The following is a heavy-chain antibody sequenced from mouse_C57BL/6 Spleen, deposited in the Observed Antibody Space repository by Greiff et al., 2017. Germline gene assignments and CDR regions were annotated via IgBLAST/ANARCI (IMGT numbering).Heavy chain of an antibody. CDR2: IDPSDSET. D-gene: IGHD2-3*01. V-gene: IGHV1-52*01. J-gene: IGHJ3*01. CDR3: AREGIYDGYCY. CDR1: GYTFTSYW. Sequence: QVQLQQPGAELVRPGSSVKLSCKASGYTFTSYWMHWVKQRPIQGLEWIGNIDPSDSETHYNQKFKDKATLTVDKSSSTAYMQLSSLTSEDSAVYYCAREGIYDGYCYWGQGTLVTVSA.